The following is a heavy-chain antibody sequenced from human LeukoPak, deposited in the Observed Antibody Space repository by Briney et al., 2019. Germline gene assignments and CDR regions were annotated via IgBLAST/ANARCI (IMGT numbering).Heavy chain of an antibody. CDR2: IDQDGSEK. CDR3: ARERDGRFFDY. V-gene: IGHV3-7*01. Sequence: GGSLRLSCAVSGLIFRSYWMSWVRQAPGKGLEWVANIDQDGSEKYFVDSVKGRFTISRDNAKNSLHLQMNTLRAEDTAVYYCARERDGRFFDYWGQGTLVTVSS. J-gene: IGHJ4*02. CDR1: GLIFRSYW. D-gene: IGHD5-24*01.